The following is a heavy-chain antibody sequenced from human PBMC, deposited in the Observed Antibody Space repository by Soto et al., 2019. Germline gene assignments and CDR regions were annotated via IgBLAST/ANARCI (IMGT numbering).Heavy chain of an antibody. CDR3: GTVGRLGSTGASTYGLDV. Sequence: EVQLVQSGAEVKKPGATVKLSCKVSGYTFSDHYVHWVQQAPGKGLEWMGLVDSADGETIYAEKFQGRVTMTADTSTDTAYMELTSLRSEDAAVYYCGTVGRLGSTGASTYGLDVWGQGTTVTVSS. CDR2: VDSADGET. J-gene: IGHJ6*02. CDR1: GYTFSDHY. V-gene: IGHV1-69-2*01. D-gene: IGHD1-26*01.